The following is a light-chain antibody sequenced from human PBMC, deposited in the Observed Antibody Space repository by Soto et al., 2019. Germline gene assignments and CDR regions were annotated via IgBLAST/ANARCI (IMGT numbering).Light chain of an antibody. V-gene: IGKV1-9*01. Sequence: DIQLTHSPSFLSASVLYIVTITFRASQGISSYLGLYQQKPGKAPKLLIYAASTLESGVPSRFSATVSGTEFSLTITSLQPEDFATYYCQKLFDSPINFGQGTRLEIK. J-gene: IGKJ5*01. CDR1: QGISSY. CDR2: AAS. CDR3: QKLFDSPIN.